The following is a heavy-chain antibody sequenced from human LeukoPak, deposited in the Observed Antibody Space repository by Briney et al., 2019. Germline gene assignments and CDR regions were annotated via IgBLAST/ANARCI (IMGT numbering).Heavy chain of an antibody. D-gene: IGHD4-23*01. V-gene: IGHV4-59*08. Sequence: TSETLSLTCTVSGGSISSYYWSWIRQPPGKGLEWIGYIFYTGNTNSNPSLNSRVTISVDTSKNQFSMNLSSVTAADTAMYFCARHRGSGNWRPSAFDVWGQGTVVTVSS. CDR2: IFYTGNT. J-gene: IGHJ3*01. CDR3: ARHRGSGNWRPSAFDV. CDR1: GGSISSYY.